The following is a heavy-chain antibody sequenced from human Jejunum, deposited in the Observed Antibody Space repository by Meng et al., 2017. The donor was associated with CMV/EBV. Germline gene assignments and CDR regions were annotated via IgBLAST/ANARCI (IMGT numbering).Heavy chain of an antibody. Sequence: VLLVDSGVGLVTTGGSLRLSCAASGYNGSVNYMSWVRQAPGKWLEWVSVIYNSGRIYYADSVKGKFTISRDKSKNTVYLQMNGLRVEDTAIYYCASCGVAFDYWGQGTLVTVSS. CDR2: IYNSGRI. V-gene: IGHV3-66*01. J-gene: IGHJ4*02. CDR1: GYNGSVNY. D-gene: IGHD2-15*01. CDR3: ASCGVAFDY.